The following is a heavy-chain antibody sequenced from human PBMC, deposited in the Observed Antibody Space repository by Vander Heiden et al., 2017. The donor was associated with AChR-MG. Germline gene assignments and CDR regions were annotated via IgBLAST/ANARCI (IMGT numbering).Heavy chain of an antibody. V-gene: IGHV4-61*02. J-gene: IGHJ5*02. CDR1: GGSISSGSHD. CDR2: TETSGST. CDR3: RSGLRIYDINWFHP. Sequence: VQLQESGQGPVKPSKSLSLTCTAPGGSISSGSHDWSWIRQPAWKGLGWIAGTETSGSTNYTPPRKCRLTISVDTSNHCFPLKLRSVPDPDTAVYYCRSGLRIYDINWFHPWVEVTLVDVS. D-gene: IGHD3-22*01.